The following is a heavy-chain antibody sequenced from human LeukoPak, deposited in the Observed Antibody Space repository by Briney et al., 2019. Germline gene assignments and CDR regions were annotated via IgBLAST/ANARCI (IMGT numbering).Heavy chain of an antibody. CDR1: GGSFSGYY. Sequence: SATLSLPCAVYGGSFSGYYWSWIRQPPGKGLEWIGEINHSGSTNYNPSLKSRVTISVDTSKNQFSLKLSSVTAADTAVYYCARGRVLLWFGATGDWFDPWGQGTLVTVSS. CDR3: ARGRVLLWFGATGDWFDP. J-gene: IGHJ5*02. CDR2: INHSGST. V-gene: IGHV4-34*01. D-gene: IGHD3-10*01.